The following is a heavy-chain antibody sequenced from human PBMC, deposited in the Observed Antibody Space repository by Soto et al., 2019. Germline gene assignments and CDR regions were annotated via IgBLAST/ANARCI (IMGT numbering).Heavy chain of an antibody. Sequence: VQLVESGGGVVQPGRSLRLSCAASGFTFSSYGMSWVRQAPGKGLEWVSAISGSGGSTYYADSVKGRFTISRDNSKNTLYLQMNSLRAEDTAVYYCANDYDYVWGSYRPFDYWGQGTLVTVSS. CDR2: ISGSGGST. CDR3: ANDYDYVWGSYRPFDY. J-gene: IGHJ4*02. V-gene: IGHV3-23*04. CDR1: GFTFSSYG. D-gene: IGHD3-16*02.